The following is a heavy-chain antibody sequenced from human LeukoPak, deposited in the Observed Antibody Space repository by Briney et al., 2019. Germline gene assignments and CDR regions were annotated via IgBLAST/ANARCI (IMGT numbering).Heavy chain of an antibody. Sequence: ASVKVSCKASGNIFTNYHIHWVRLAPGRGLEWMGAVYTDGGTITNTRSFQHGRVTMTRDVSTRTVYMELSSLSSEDTAEYYCAKAAPRSYRFDYWGQEILVTVSS. D-gene: IGHD3-10*01. CDR3: AKAAPRSYRFDY. J-gene: IGHJ4*02. V-gene: IGHV1-46*01. CDR2: VYTDGGTI. CDR1: GNIFTNYH.